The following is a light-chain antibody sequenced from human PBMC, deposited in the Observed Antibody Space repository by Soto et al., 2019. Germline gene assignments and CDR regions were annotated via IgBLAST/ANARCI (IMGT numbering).Light chain of an antibody. CDR2: EVS. Sequence: QSALTQPPSASGSPGQSVTIPCTGTSSDVGRYNYISWYQQRPGKAPKLIIYEVSKRPSGVPDRLSGFKYGNTASLTVSGLQAEDEADYYCSSYAGNSRYVFGTGTKVT. J-gene: IGLJ1*01. V-gene: IGLV2-8*01. CDR3: SSYAGNSRYV. CDR1: SSDVGRYNY.